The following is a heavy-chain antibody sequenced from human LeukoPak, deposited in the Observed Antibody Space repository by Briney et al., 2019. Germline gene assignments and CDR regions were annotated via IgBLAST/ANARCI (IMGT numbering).Heavy chain of an antibody. D-gene: IGHD2-2*02. V-gene: IGHV3-21*01. J-gene: IGHJ6*03. CDR1: GFTFSSYS. CDR2: ISSSSSYI. CDR3: ARVGVPAAIDYYYYYMDV. Sequence: PGGSLRLSCAASGFTFSSYSMNWVRQAPGKGLEWVSSISSSSSYIYYADSVKGRFTISRDNAKNSLYLQMNSLRAEDTAVYYCARVGVPAAIDYYYYYMDVWGKGTTVTVSS.